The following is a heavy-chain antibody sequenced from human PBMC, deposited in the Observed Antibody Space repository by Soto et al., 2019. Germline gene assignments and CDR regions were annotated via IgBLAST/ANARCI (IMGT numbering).Heavy chain of an antibody. CDR3: ASDRSRSYYSDH. Sequence: QVQLVESGGGVVQPGRSLRLSCAASGFTFSSYAMHWVRQAPGKGLEWVAVISYDGSNKYYADSAKGRFTISRDNSKNTLYLQTHSLRAEDTAVYYCASDRSRSYYSDHWGQGTLVTVSS. V-gene: IGHV3-30-3*01. J-gene: IGHJ4*02. CDR1: GFTFSSYA. D-gene: IGHD1-26*01. CDR2: ISYDGSNK.